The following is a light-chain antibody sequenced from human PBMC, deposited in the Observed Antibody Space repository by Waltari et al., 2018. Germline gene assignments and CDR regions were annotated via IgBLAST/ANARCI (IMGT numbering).Light chain of an antibody. V-gene: IGLV4-69*02. CDR1: SGHSNNA. CDR3: QTWGTGIGV. CDR2: VNSDGSH. Sequence: QLVLTQSPSASASLGASVNLTCTLSSGHSNNAIAWHQQQPAKGPRYLLRVNSDGSHNKGDGIPGRFSGSSSGAARYLTFSSLQSEDEADYYCQTWGTGIGVFGGGTKLTVL. J-gene: IGLJ3*02.